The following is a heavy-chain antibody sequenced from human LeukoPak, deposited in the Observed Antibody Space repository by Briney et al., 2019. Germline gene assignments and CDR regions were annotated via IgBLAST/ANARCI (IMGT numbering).Heavy chain of an antibody. Sequence: ASVKVSCKASGYTFTSYYMHWVRQAPGQGLEWMGIINPSGGSTSYAQKFQGRVTMTRDMSTSTVYMELSSLRSEDTAVYYCARALYSSSWWGGDYYYYYMDVWGKGTTVTVSS. V-gene: IGHV1-46*01. J-gene: IGHJ6*03. CDR3: ARALYSSSWWGGDYYYYYMDV. CDR1: GYTFTSYY. D-gene: IGHD6-13*01. CDR2: INPSGGST.